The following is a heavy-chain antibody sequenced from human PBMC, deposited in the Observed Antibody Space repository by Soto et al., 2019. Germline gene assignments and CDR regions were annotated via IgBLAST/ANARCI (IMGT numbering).Heavy chain of an antibody. CDR1: GGSIRSGGYY. V-gene: IGHV4-31*03. Sequence: QVQLQESGPGLVKPSQTLSLTCTVSGGSIRSGGYYWSWIRQHPGKGLEWIGYIYYSGSTYYNPSLKSRVTISVDTSKNQFSLKLSSVTAADTAVYYCARWSIWSGYYSSPYYFDYWGQGTLVTVSS. J-gene: IGHJ4*02. CDR2: IYYSGST. D-gene: IGHD3-3*01. CDR3: ARWSIWSGYYSSPYYFDY.